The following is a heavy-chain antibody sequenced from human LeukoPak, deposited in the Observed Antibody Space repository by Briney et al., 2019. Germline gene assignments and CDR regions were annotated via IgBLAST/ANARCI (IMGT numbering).Heavy chain of an antibody. CDR1: GFTFSSYG. J-gene: IGHJ4*02. Sequence: VQPGRSLRLSCAASGFTFSSYGMHWVRQAPGKGLEWVAVISYDGSNKYYADSVKGRFTISRDNSKNTLYLQMNSLRAEDTAVYYCAKDHSSGYYSPGDFHFDYWGQGTLVTVSS. V-gene: IGHV3-30*18. CDR2: ISYDGSNK. CDR3: AKDHSSGYYSPGDFHFDY. D-gene: IGHD3-22*01.